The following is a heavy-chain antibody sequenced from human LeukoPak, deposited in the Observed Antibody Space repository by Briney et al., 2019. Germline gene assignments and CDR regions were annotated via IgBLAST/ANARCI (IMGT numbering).Heavy chain of an antibody. CDR1: GYTFTGYY. CDR3: ARAPYSGRGFDP. CDR2: INPNSGGT. Sequence: ASVKVPCKASGYTFTGYYMHWVRQAPGQGLEWMGRINPNSGGTNYAQKFQGRVTMTRDTSISTAYMELSRLRSDDTAVYYCARAPYSGRGFDPWGQGTLVTVSS. J-gene: IGHJ5*02. V-gene: IGHV1-2*06. D-gene: IGHD1-26*01.